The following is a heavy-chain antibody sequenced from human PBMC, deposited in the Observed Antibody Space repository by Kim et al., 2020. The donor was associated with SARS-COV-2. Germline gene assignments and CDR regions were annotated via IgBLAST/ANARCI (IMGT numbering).Heavy chain of an antibody. D-gene: IGHD2-2*01. CDR3: AKDHKGYCSSTSCYYYYYMDV. CDR1: GFTFSSYA. Sequence: GGSLRLSCAASGFTFSSYAMSWVRQAPGKGLEWVSAISGSGGSTYYADSVKGRFTISRDNSKNTLYLQMNSLRAEDTAVYYCAKDHKGYCSSTSCYYYYYMDVWGKGTTVTVS. J-gene: IGHJ6*03. V-gene: IGHV3-23*01. CDR2: ISGSGGST.